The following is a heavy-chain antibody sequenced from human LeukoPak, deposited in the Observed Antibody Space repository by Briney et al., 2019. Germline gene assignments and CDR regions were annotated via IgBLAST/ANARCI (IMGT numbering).Heavy chain of an antibody. J-gene: IGHJ6*03. CDR3: ARGYCSSISCYSPDYYYMDV. Sequence: SETLSLTRTVSGGSISSYYWSWIRQPAGKGLEWIGRIYTSGSTNYNPSLKSRVTMSVDTSKNQFSLKLSSVTAADTAVYYCARGYCSSISCYSPDYYYMDVWGKGTTVTVSS. D-gene: IGHD2-2*01. V-gene: IGHV4-4*07. CDR1: GGSISSYY. CDR2: IYTSGST.